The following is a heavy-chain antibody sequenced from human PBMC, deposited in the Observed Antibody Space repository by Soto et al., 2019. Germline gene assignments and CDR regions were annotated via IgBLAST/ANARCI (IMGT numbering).Heavy chain of an antibody. D-gene: IGHD2-15*01. CDR3: AAPGGGRPLDAYDMDV. J-gene: IGHJ6*02. Sequence: GASVKVSCTASGGTFSSYAISWVRQAPGQGLEWMGGIIPILRTPNYAQKFQDRVTITADKSTNTVYMELSSLRSEDTAVYYCAAPGGGRPLDAYDMDVWGQGTTVTVSS. CDR1: GGTFSSYA. V-gene: IGHV1-69*10. CDR2: IIPILRTP.